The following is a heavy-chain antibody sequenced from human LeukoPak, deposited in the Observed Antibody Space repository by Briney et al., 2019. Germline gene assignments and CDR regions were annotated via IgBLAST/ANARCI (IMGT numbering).Heavy chain of an antibody. J-gene: IGHJ6*03. V-gene: IGHV3-53*01. CDR1: GFTVSSNY. Sequence: PGGSLRLSCAASGFTVSSNYMSWVRQAPGKGLEWVSVIYSGGSTYYADSVKGRFTISRDNSKSTLYLQMNSLRAEDTAVYYCARGQWELLGTGPYYYYYYMDVWGKGTTVTVSS. CDR2: IYSGGST. CDR3: ARGQWELLGTGPYYYYYYMDV. D-gene: IGHD1-26*01.